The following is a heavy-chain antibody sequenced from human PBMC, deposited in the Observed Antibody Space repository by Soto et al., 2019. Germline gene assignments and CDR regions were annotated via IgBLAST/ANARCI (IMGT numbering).Heavy chain of an antibody. CDR2: IYYSGST. V-gene: IGHV4-39*01. Sequence: SETLSLTCTVSGGSISSSSYYWGWIRQPPGKGLEWIGSIYYSGSTYYNPSLKSRVTISVDTSKNQFSLKLSSVTAADTAVYYCARSIAAPADYYNGMDVWGQGTTVTVSS. CDR1: GGSISSSSYY. D-gene: IGHD6-6*01. J-gene: IGHJ6*02. CDR3: ARSIAAPADYYNGMDV.